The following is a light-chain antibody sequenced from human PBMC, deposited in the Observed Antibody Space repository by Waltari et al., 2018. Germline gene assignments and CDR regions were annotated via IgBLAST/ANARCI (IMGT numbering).Light chain of an antibody. CDR3: QTWDINTGI. J-gene: IGLJ2*01. Sequence: WDQQKSGQSPVLVIYEDAKRPSGIPERFSGSNSGNTATLTISGTQAMDEADYYCQTWDINTGIFGGGTKLTVL. V-gene: IGLV3-1*01. CDR2: EDA.